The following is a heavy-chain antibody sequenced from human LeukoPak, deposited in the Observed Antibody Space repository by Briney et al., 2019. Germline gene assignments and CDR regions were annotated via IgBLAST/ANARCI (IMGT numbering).Heavy chain of an antibody. CDR3: ARAGPTFVVGGTFDI. J-gene: IGHJ3*02. CDR1: GYTFTIYG. D-gene: IGHD2-2*01. CDR2: ISAYNGNT. V-gene: IGHV1-18*01. Sequence: ASVKVSRKSSGYTFTIYGISWVRQAPGQGLEWMGWISAYNGNTNYAQKLQGRVTMTTDTSTSTAYMELRSLRSDDTAVYYCARAGPTFVVGGTFDIWGQGTMVTVSS.